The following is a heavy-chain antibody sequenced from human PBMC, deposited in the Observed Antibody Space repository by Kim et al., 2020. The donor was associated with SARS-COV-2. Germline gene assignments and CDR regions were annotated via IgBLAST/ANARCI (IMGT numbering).Heavy chain of an antibody. V-gene: IGHV1-69*01. D-gene: IGHD6-13*01. CDR3: ARVIVHSSSPDY. J-gene: IGHJ4*02. Sequence: NYAQKFQGRVTITADESTSTAYMELSSLRSEDTAVYYCARVIVHSSSPDYWGQGTLVTVSS.